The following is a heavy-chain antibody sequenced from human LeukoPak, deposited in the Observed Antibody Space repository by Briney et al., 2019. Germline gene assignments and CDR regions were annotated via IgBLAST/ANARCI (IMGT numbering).Heavy chain of an antibody. CDR1: GGTFSSYV. CDR2: IIPILGTA. D-gene: IGHD3-10*01. V-gene: IGHV1-69*01. CDR3: ARSRGGYYGSGSYLHDAFDI. J-gene: IGHJ3*02. Sequence: GSSVKVSCEASGGTFSSYVISWVRQAPGQGLEWMGGIIPILGTANYAQKFQGRVTITADESTSTAYMKLSSLRSEDTAVYYCARSRGGYYGSGSYLHDAFDIWGQGTMVTVSS.